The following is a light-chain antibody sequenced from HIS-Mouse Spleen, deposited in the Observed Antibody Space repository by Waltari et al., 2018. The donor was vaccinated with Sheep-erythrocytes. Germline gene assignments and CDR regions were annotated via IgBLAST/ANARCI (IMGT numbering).Light chain of an antibody. CDR1: QDISNY. V-gene: IGKV1-33*01. J-gene: IGKJ2*01. CDR3: MQALQTPVSLNGYT. Sequence: DIQMTQSPSSLSASVGDRVTITCQASQDISNYLNWYQQKPGKAPKLLIYDASNLETGVPDRFSGSGSGTDFTLKISRVEAEDVGVYYCMQALQTPVSLNGYTFGQGTKLEIK. CDR2: DAS.